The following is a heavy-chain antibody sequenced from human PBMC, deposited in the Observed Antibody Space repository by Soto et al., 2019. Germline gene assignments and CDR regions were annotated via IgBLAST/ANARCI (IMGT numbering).Heavy chain of an antibody. Sequence: SSETLSLTCAVYGGSFSSYYWSWIRQPPGKGLEWIGEINHSGSTNYNPSLKSRVTISVDTSKNQFSLKLSSVTTADTAVYYCARGVGFGYYYYHMDLWGQGTTVTVSS. CDR1: GGSFSSYY. CDR3: ARGVGFGYYYYHMDL. J-gene: IGHJ6*02. V-gene: IGHV4-34*01. CDR2: INHSGST. D-gene: IGHD3-10*01.